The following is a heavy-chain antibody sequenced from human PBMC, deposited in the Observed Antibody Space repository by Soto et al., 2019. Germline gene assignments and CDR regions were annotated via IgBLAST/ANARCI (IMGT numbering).Heavy chain of an antibody. CDR2: ISGSGGST. Sequence: EVQLLESGGGLVQPGGSLRLSCAASGFTFSSYAMSWVRQAPGKGLEWVSAISGSGGSTYYADSVKGRFTISRDNSKNTLYLQMNXLXAEDXAXXXXXXXXXXXXXXGDYVGAFDIWGQGTMVTVSS. D-gene: IGHD4-17*01. V-gene: IGHV3-23*01. CDR1: GFTFSSYA. J-gene: IGHJ3*02. CDR3: XXXXXXXXXXGDYVGAFDI.